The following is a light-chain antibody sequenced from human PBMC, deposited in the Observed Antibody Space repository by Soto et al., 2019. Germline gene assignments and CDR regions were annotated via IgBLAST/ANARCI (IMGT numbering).Light chain of an antibody. V-gene: IGKV3-11*01. CDR1: QSVSSY. CDR2: EAS. Sequence: EIVLTQSPATLSLSPGERATLSCRASQSVSSYLAWYQQKPGQAPRLLIYEASNRATGIPARFSVSGSGTDFTLTISSLEPEDFAVYYCQQRKNWPPLTFCGGTKVEIK. CDR3: QQRKNWPPLT. J-gene: IGKJ4*01.